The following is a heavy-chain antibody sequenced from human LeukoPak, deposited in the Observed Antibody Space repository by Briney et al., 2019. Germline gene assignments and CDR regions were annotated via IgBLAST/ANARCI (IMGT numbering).Heavy chain of an antibody. V-gene: IGHV4-39*01. CDR2: IYYSGST. CDR1: GDSISTSGYY. Sequence: SETLSLTCTVSGDSISTSGYYYDWIRQPPGKGLEWIGSIYYSGSTYYNPSLKSRVTISVDTSKNQFSLKLSSVTAADTAVYYCARLPIAARDYWGQGTLVTVSS. J-gene: IGHJ4*02. D-gene: IGHD6-13*01. CDR3: ARLPIAARDY.